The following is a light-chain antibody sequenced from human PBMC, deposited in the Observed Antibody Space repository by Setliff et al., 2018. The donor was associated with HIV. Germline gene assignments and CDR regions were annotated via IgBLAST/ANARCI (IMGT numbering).Light chain of an antibody. J-gene: IGLJ1*01. CDR3: CSYAGSYTYV. CDR1: SIDVGGYNY. CDR2: DVS. V-gene: IGLV2-11*01. Sequence: QSVLAQPRSVSGSPGQSVTISCTGTSIDVGGYNYVSWYKQHPGKAPKMMIYDVSTRPSGVPDRFSGSKSGNTASLTISGLQTEDEADYYCCSYAGSYTYVFGTGTKVTVL.